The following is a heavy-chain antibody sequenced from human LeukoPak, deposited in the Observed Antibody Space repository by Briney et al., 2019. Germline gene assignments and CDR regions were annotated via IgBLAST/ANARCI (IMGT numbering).Heavy chain of an antibody. CDR2: IIPIFGTA. Sequence: SVKVSCKASGGTFSSYAISWVRQAPGQGLEWMGGIIPIFGTANYAQKFQGRVTMTRDTSTSTVYMELSSLRSEDTAVYYCARDHGDSFDYWGQGTLVTVSS. CDR3: ARDHGDSFDY. J-gene: IGHJ4*02. CDR1: GGTFSSYA. V-gene: IGHV1-69*05.